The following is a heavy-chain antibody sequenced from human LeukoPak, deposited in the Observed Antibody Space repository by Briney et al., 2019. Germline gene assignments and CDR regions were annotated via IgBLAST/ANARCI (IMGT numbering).Heavy chain of an antibody. CDR2: ISTSGSSI. J-gene: IGHJ6*02. Sequence: GGSLRLSCAASGFTFSSYEMNWVRQAPGKGLEWVSYISTSGSSIYYADSVKDRFTISRDNAKNSLYLQMNSLRAEDTAVYFCARDDEDYYYGMDVWGQGTTVTVSS. CDR3: ARDDEDYYYGMDV. V-gene: IGHV3-48*03. CDR1: GFTFSSYE.